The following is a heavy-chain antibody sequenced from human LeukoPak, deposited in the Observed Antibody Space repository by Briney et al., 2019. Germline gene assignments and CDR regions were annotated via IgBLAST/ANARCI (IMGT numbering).Heavy chain of an antibody. D-gene: IGHD6-13*01. CDR3: ARGRGEAAGLDH. CDR1: GGGSFTDYS. Sequence: TSETLSLTCVVSGGGSFTDYSWNWIRPSPGKGLEWVGEITHAAILNYNPSLKGRVAISVDTSKNQVSLKLDSMTAADTAMYYCARGRGEAAGLDHWGQGTLVTVSS. J-gene: IGHJ4*02. V-gene: IGHV4-34*01. CDR2: ITHAAIL.